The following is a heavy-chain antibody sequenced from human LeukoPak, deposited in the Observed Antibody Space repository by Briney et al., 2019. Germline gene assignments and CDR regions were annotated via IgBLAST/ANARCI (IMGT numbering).Heavy chain of an antibody. CDR1: TPTFSTRG. V-gene: IGHV3-30-3*01. CDR2: ISYDGSNK. CDR3: ESVTVVLWLVVVGVDFDI. D-gene: IGHD3-10*01. Sequence: GGSLRLSCAASTPTFSTRGMHWVRQAPGKGLEWVAIISYDGSNKYYADSVKGRFTISRDNSKNTLYLQMNSLRAEDMAVYYCESVTVVLWLVVVGVDFDIWGQGTMVTVSS. J-gene: IGHJ3*02.